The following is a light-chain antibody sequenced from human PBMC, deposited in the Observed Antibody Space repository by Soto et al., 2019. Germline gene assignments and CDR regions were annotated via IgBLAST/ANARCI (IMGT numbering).Light chain of an antibody. J-gene: IGKJ1*01. Sequence: EIVMTQSPAMLSVSPGERATLSCRASQNVKNRLAWYQQKAGQPPSLLIYGASTRATGIPARFSGSGSGTEFTLTISSLQSEDFAVYYCQHFNSWPLLFGQGTKVEIK. CDR2: GAS. CDR1: QNVKNR. CDR3: QHFNSWPLL. V-gene: IGKV3-15*01.